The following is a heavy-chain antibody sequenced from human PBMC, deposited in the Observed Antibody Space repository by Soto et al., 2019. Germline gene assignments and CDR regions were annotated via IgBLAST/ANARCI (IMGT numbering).Heavy chain of an antibody. CDR2: ISDDGSNK. J-gene: IGHJ4*02. CDR1: GFTFSSLS. Sequence: PGGSLRLSCAASGFTFSSLSMHWVRQAPGKGLEWVAVISDDGSNKYYADSVKGRFTIPRDNSKNTLSLQMSSLRAEDTAVYYCAKTIRGGCMAYCDYWGQGTVVTVSS. CDR3: AKTIRGGCMAYCDY. V-gene: IGHV3-30*18. D-gene: IGHD6-19*01.